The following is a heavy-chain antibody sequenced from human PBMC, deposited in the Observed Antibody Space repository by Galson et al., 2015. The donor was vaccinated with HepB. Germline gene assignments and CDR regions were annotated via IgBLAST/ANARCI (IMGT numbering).Heavy chain of an antibody. J-gene: IGHJ4*02. CDR1: GFTFGSYW. V-gene: IGHV3-7*03. CDR3: ARDRDGDYYFDN. Sequence: SLRLSCAASGFTFGSYWMTWVRQAPGKGLEWVANIKQDGSEKYYVDSVKGRFFISRDNAKWSLYLQMNSLRAEDTAVYYCARDRDGDYYFDNWGQGTLVTVSS. D-gene: IGHD4-17*01. CDR2: IKQDGSEK.